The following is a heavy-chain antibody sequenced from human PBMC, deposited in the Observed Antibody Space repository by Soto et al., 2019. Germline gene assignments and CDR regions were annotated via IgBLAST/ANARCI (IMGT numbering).Heavy chain of an antibody. CDR1: GGSISTVDYW. J-gene: IGHJ4*02. CDR2: IYDGGRT. D-gene: IGHD7-27*01. Sequence: QVQLQESGPGLVKPSQTLSLTCTVSGGSISTVDYWWSWIRQSPDMGLEWIGHIYDGGRTYNNPSLESRATMSVATSTSQLSLTLSSVSAADTAVYYCARGPSGDKVDSWGQGTLVTVSS. CDR3: ARGPSGDKVDS. V-gene: IGHV4-30-4*01.